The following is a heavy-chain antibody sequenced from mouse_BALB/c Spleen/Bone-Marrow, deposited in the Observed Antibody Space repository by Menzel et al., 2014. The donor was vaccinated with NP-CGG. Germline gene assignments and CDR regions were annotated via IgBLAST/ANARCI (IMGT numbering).Heavy chain of an antibody. CDR2: ISSGSSTI. J-gene: IGHJ2*01. Sequence: EVNVVESEGGLVQPGGSRKLSCAASGFTFSSFGMHWVRQAPERGLEWVAYISSGSSTIFYADTVKGRFTISRDNPKNTLFLQMTSLGSEDTAMYYCTRGGNWEDFDYWGQGTTLTVSS. V-gene: IGHV5-17*02. D-gene: IGHD4-1*01. CDR1: GFTFSSFG. CDR3: TRGGNWEDFDY.